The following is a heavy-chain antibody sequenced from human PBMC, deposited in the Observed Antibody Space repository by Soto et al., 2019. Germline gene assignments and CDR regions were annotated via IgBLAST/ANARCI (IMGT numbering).Heavy chain of an antibody. D-gene: IGHD3-3*01. CDR3: ARGDFWSGNTYYDYGLDV. CDR1: GGTFSIHA. J-gene: IGHJ6*02. Sequence: QVQLVQSGAEVKKPGSSVQVSCKASGGTFSIHAISWVRQAPGQGLEWMGGIIPMIGTTDYTQKFQGRVTITADETTSTDYMELSSLRSEDTAVYYCARGDFWSGNTYYDYGLDVWGQGTTVTVSS. V-gene: IGHV1-69*01. CDR2: IIPMIGTT.